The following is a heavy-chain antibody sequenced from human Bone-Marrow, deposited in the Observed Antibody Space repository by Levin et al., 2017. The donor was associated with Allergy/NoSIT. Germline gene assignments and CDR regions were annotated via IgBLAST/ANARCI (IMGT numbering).Heavy chain of an antibody. CDR2: IYHSGST. CDR1: DGSISSYF. Sequence: RSQTLSLTCTVPDGSISSYFWSWIRQSPGKGLEWIGYIYHSGSTNSNPSLRSRVTMSIDTSKNQFSLRLTSVTAADTAIYYCARRKGAVVEAFDVWGQGIMVSVS. CDR3: ARRKGAVVEAFDV. V-gene: IGHV4-59*08. D-gene: IGHD1-26*01. J-gene: IGHJ3*01.